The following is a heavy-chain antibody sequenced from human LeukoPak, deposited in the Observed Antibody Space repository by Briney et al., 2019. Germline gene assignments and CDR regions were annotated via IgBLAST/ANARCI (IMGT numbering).Heavy chain of an antibody. V-gene: IGHV4-34*01. CDR1: GESFTTFY. Sequence: PSETLSLTCAVYGESFTTFYWGWIRQTPGKGLEWIGEIDHTGSTNYNPSLKSRVTISVDTSKNQFSLKLSSVTAADTAVYYCARSDLLRYFDWLFSAFDYWGQGTLVTVSS. CDR3: ARSDLLRYFDWLFSAFDY. CDR2: IDHTGST. D-gene: IGHD3-9*01. J-gene: IGHJ4*02.